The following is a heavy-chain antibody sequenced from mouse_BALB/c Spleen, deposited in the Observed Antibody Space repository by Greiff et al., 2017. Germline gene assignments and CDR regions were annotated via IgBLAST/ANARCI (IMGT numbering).Heavy chain of an antibody. D-gene: IGHD2-4*01. CDR2: IYPGNGDT. CDR3: ARDYRDAMDY. Sequence: LQQPGAELVKPGASVKMSCKASGYTFTSYNMHWVKQTPGQGLEWIGAIYPGNGDTSYNQKFKGKATLTADKSSSTAYMQLSSLTSEDSAVYYCARDYRDAMDYWGQGTSVTVSS. V-gene: IGHV1-12*01. CDR1: GYTFTSYN. J-gene: IGHJ4*01.